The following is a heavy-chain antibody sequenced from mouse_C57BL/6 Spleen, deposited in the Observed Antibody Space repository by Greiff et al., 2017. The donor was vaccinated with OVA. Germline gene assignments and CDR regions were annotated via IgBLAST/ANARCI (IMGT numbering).Heavy chain of an antibody. Sequence: EVHLVESGGGLVKPGGSLKLSCAASGFTFSDYGMHWVRQAPEKGLEWVAYISSGSSTIYYADTVKGRFTISRDNAKNTLFLQMTSLRSEDTAMYYCARKSGSRNYYAMDYWGQGTSVTVSS. CDR3: ARKSGSRNYYAMDY. CDR1: GFTFSDYG. V-gene: IGHV5-17*01. J-gene: IGHJ4*01. D-gene: IGHD1-1*01. CDR2: ISSGSSTI.